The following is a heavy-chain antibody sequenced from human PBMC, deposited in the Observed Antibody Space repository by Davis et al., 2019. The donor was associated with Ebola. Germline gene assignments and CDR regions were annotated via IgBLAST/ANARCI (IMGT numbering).Heavy chain of an antibody. CDR1: GFTFSSYS. CDR3: TFLYSSGSNY. V-gene: IGHV3-21*04. D-gene: IGHD6-19*01. J-gene: IGHJ4*02. CDR2: ISSSSSYI. Sequence: GESLKISCAASGFTFSSYSMNWVRQAPGKGLEWVSSISSSSSYIYYADSVKGRFTISRDNAKNSLYLQMNSLKTEDTAVYYCTFLYSSGSNYWGQGTLVTVSS.